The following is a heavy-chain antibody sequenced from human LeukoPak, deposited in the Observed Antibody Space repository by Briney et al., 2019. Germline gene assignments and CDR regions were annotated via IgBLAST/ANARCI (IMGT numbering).Heavy chain of an antibody. Sequence: ASVKVSCKASGYTFTRYYMHWVRQAPGQGLEWMGWINPNSCGTKYAQKFQGRVTMTRDTSISTAYMELSRLRSDDTAVYYCARDTTERYYFYYMDVWGKGTTVTVSS. V-gene: IGHV1-2*02. CDR2: INPNSCGT. J-gene: IGHJ6*03. CDR3: ARDTTERYYFYYMDV. CDR1: GYTFTRYY. D-gene: IGHD1-1*01.